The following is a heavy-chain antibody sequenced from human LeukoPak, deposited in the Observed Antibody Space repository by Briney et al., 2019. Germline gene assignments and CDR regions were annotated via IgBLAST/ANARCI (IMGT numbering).Heavy chain of an antibody. J-gene: IGHJ4*02. CDR3: ARDTAGYDFWSGYYNFDY. D-gene: IGHD3-3*01. Sequence: SVKVSCKASGGTFSSYAISWVRQAPGQGLEWMGGIIPIFGTANYAQKFQGRVTITADKSTSTAYMELSSLRSEDTAVYYCARDTAGYDFWSGYYNFDYWGQGTLVTVSS. CDR2: IIPIFGTA. CDR1: GGTFSSYA. V-gene: IGHV1-69*06.